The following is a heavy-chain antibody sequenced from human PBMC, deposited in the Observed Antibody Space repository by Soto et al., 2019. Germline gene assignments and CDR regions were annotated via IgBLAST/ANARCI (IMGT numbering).Heavy chain of an antibody. V-gene: IGHV4-31*03. J-gene: IGHJ6*02. CDR3: ARRGGSSSGYYYYAMDV. D-gene: IGHD6-6*01. Sequence: SETLSLTCSVSSDSMNSGGYYWSWIRQHPGKGLEWIGYIYSNGDTYYNPSLKSRVTISVDTSKNQFSLNLTSVTAADTAVYYCARRGGSSSGYYYYAMDVWGQGTTVTVSS. CDR2: IYSNGDT. CDR1: SDSMNSGGYY.